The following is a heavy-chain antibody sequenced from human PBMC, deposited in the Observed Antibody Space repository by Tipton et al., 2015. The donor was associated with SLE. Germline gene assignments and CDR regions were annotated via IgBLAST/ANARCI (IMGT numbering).Heavy chain of an antibody. D-gene: IGHD6-13*01. J-gene: IGHJ3*02. CDR3: ARGRFPAAGTAFDI. V-gene: IGHV4-34*01. Sequence: TLSLTCAVYGGSFSGYYWSWIRQPPGKGLEWIGEISHRGSTNYNPSLKSRVTISVDTSKNQFSLKLSSVTAADTAVYYCARGRFPAAGTAFDIWGQGTMVTVSS. CDR1: GGSFSGYY. CDR2: ISHRGST.